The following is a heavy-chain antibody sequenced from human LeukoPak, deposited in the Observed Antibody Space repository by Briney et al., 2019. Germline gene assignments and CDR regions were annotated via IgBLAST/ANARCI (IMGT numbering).Heavy chain of an antibody. V-gene: IGHV1-69*01. CDR2: IIPIFGTA. CDR1: GGTFSSYA. J-gene: IGHJ4*02. CDR3: AADKAVAGTRLDY. Sequence: ASVKVSCKASGGTFSSYAISWVRQAPGQGLEWMGGIIPIFGTANYAQKFQGRVTITADESTSTAYMELSSLRSEDTAVYYCAADKAVAGTRLDYWGQGTLVTVSS. D-gene: IGHD6-19*01.